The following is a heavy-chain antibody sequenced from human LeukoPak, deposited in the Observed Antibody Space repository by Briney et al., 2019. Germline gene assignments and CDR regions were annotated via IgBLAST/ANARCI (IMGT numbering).Heavy chain of an antibody. CDR2: IYHSGST. CDR1: GGSISSSNW. CDR3: ARTPSGSYIMPLYYFDY. V-gene: IGHV4-4*02. Sequence: PSGTLSLTCAVSGGSISSSNWWSWVRQPPGKGLEWIGEIYHSGSTNYNPSLKSRVTISVDKSKNQFSLKLSSVTAADTAVYYCARTPSGSYIMPLYYFDYWGQGTLVTVSS. J-gene: IGHJ4*02. D-gene: IGHD3-22*01.